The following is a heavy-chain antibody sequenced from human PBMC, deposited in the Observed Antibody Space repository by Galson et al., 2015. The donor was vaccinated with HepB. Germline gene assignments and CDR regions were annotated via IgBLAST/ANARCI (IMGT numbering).Heavy chain of an antibody. CDR1: GFTFSSYG. CDR2: IWNDGSNK. D-gene: IGHD1-14*01. V-gene: IGHV3-33*01. Sequence: SLRLSCAASGFTFSSYGMHWVRQSPGKGLEWLAVIWNDGSNKYYADSVKGRFPISRDNSENMLFLQMNSLRAEDTAVYYCARDLTLSFFDYWGQGSLVTVSS. J-gene: IGHJ4*02. CDR3: ARDLTLSFFDY.